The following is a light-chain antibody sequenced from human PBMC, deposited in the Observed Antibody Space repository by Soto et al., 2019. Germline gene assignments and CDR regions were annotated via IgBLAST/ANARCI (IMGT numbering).Light chain of an antibody. Sequence: DIQVTQSPSSVSASVGDRVTITCRASQDIACYLAWYQHKPGRTPELLIHGASRLQSGVPARFSGSGSGTDFTLSINSLQPEDFATYYCQQAYSFPITFGQGTRLEIK. CDR2: GAS. J-gene: IGKJ5*01. V-gene: IGKV1D-12*01. CDR3: QQAYSFPIT. CDR1: QDIACY.